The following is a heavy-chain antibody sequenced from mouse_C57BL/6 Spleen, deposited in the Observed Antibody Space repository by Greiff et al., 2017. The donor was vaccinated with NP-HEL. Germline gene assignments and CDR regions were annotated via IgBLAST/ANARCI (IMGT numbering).Heavy chain of an antibody. CDR1: GYTFTSYW. D-gene: IGHD1-1*01. CDR2: IDPSDSET. CDR3: ARNGGSIAMDY. V-gene: IGHV1-52*01. Sequence: VQLQQPGAELVRPGSSVKLSCKASGYTFTSYWMHWVKQRPIQGLEWIGNIDPSDSETYYNQKFKDKATLTVDKSSSTAYMQLSSLTSEDTAVYYCARNGGSIAMDYWGQGTSVTVSS. J-gene: IGHJ4*01.